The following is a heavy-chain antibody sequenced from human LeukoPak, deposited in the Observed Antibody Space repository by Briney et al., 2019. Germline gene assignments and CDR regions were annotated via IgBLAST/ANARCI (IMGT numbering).Heavy chain of an antibody. D-gene: IGHD7-27*01. J-gene: IGHJ4*02. CDR2: TYYRSKWYN. CDR1: GDSVSSNSAV. CDR3: TRELPWGPADY. Sequence: SQTLSLTCAISGDSVSSNSAVCGWIRQSPSRGLEWLGRTYYRSKWYNDYAVSLKSRITINPDTSKNQVSLQLNSVTPEDTAVYYCTRELPWGPADYWGQGTLVTVSS. V-gene: IGHV6-1*01.